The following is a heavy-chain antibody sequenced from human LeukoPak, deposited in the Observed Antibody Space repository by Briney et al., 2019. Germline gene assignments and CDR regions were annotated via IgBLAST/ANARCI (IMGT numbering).Heavy chain of an antibody. V-gene: IGHV3-23*01. CDR1: GFTFSSYA. CDR2: ISGSGGST. J-gene: IGHJ4*02. D-gene: IGHD3-10*01. Sequence: GGSLRLSCAASGFTFSSYAMSWVRQAPGKGLEWVSAISGSGGSTYYADSVKGRFTISRDNSKNTLYLQMNSLRAEDTAVYYCAKSRLLWFGELLDCWGQGTLVTVSS. CDR3: AKSRLLWFGELLDC.